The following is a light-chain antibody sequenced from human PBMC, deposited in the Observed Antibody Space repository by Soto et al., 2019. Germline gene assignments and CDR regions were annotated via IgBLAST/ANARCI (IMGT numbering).Light chain of an antibody. CDR1: QSVTSSY. V-gene: IGKV3-20*01. J-gene: IGKJ4*01. CDR3: HQCATSPLT. Sequence: EVVLTQSPGTLSLSPGERATLSCRASQSVTSSYLAWYQQKPGQAPRLLIYGASSRATGIPDRFSGSESGTDFTLTISRLEHEDFAVYYCHQCATSPLTFGGGTKVEIK. CDR2: GAS.